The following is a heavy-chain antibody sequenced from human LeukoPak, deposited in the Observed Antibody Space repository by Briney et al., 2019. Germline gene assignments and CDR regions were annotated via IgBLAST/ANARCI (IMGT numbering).Heavy chain of an antibody. D-gene: IGHD3-3*01. V-gene: IGHV4-38-2*01. CDR3: ARHPKGSYDF. Sequence: SETLSLTCAVSGYSISSGYYWGWIRQPPGKGLEWIGSIYHRGSTYYNPSLKSRVTISVDTSKNQFSLKLSSVTAADTAVYYCARHPKGSYDFWGQGTLVTVSS. CDR1: GYSISSGYY. J-gene: IGHJ4*02. CDR2: IYHRGST.